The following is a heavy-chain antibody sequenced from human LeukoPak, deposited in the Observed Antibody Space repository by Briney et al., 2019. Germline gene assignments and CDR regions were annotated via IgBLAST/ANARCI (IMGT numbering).Heavy chain of an antibody. CDR2: ISSSSSYI. CDR3: AREGKVSLDY. CDR1: GFTFSSYS. Sequence: GGSLRLFCAASGFTFSSYSMNWVRQAPGKGLEWVSSISSSSSYIYYADSVKGRFTISRDNAKNSLYLQMNSLRAEDTAVYYCAREGKVSLDYWGQGTLVTVSS. J-gene: IGHJ4*02. V-gene: IGHV3-21*01. D-gene: IGHD6-13*01.